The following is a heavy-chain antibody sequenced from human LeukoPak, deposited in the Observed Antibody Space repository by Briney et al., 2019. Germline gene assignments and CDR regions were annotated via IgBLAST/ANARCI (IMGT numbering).Heavy chain of an antibody. CDR1: GGSISSSSYY. D-gene: IGHD6-13*01. J-gene: IGHJ4*02. CDR2: IYYSGST. CDR3: ASPRYSSSWYYFDY. V-gene: IGHV4-39*07. Sequence: SETLSLTCTVSGGSISSSSYYWGWIRQPPGKGLEWIGSIYYSGSTNYNPSLKSRVTISVDTSKNQFSLKLSSVTAADKAVYYCASPRYSSSWYYFDYWGRGTLVTVSS.